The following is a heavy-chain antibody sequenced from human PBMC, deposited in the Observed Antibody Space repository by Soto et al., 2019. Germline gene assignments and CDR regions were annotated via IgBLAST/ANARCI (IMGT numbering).Heavy chain of an antibody. V-gene: IGHV4-31*03. CDR2: IYYSGST. Sequence: SETLSLTCTVSGGSISSGGYYWSWIRQHPGKGLEWIGYIYYSGSTYCNPSLKSRVTISVDTSKNQFSLKLSSVTAADTAVYYCARALSPPTHRGYGSIDYWGQGTLVTVSS. CDR1: GGSISSGGYY. D-gene: IGHD5-18*01. J-gene: IGHJ4*02. CDR3: ARALSPPTHRGYGSIDY.